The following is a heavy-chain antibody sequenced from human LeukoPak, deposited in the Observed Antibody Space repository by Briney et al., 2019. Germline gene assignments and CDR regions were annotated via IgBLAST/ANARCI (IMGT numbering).Heavy chain of an antibody. D-gene: IGHD2-21*02. CDR1: GGSISSWSYF. CDR2: IDYSGST. Sequence: SETLSLTCTVSGGSISSWSYFWGWIRQPPGKGLEWIGTIDYSGSTYHNPSLKSRVSISVDTSKNQFFLKVSSVTAADTAMYYCARRSGSGDSRRPFDYWGQGSLVAVSS. CDR3: ARRSGSGDSRRPFDY. J-gene: IGHJ4*02. V-gene: IGHV4-39*01.